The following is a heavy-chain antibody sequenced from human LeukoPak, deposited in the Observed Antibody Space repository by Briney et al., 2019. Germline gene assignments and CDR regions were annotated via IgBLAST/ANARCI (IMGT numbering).Heavy chain of an antibody. V-gene: IGHV4-59*01. D-gene: IGHD1-14*01. CDR3: ARESITNWFDP. J-gene: IGHJ5*02. Sequence: PSETLSLTCTVSGGSISSYYWSWIRQPPGKGLEWIGYIYYGGSTNYNPSLKSRVTISVDTSKNQFSLKLSSVTAADTAVYYCARESITNWFDPWGQGTLVTVSS. CDR2: IYYGGST. CDR1: GGSISSYY.